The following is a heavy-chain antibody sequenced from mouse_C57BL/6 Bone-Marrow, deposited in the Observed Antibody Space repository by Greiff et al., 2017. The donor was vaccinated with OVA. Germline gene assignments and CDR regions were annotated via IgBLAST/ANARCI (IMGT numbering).Heavy chain of an antibody. Sequence: VKLMESGAELARPGASVKLSCKASGYTFTSYGISWVKQRTGQGLEWIGEIYPRSGNTYYNEKFKGKATLTADKSSSTAYMELRSLTSEDSAVYFCARRGWLLSDYWGQGTTLTVSS. V-gene: IGHV1-81*01. CDR2: IYPRSGNT. CDR3: ARRGWLLSDY. CDR1: GYTFTSYG. J-gene: IGHJ2*01. D-gene: IGHD2-3*01.